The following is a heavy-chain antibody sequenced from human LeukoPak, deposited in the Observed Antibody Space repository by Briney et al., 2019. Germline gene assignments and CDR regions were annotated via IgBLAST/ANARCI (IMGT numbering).Heavy chain of an antibody. V-gene: IGHV1-46*01. J-gene: IGHJ4*02. D-gene: IGHD4-17*01. CDR2: INPSGGST. Sequence: ASVKVSCKASGYTFTSYYMHWVRQAPGQGLEWMGIINPSGGSTSYAQKLQGRVTMTTDTSTSTAYMELRSLRSDDTAVYYCARHYYGDYDFDYWGQGTLVTVSS. CDR3: ARHYYGDYDFDY. CDR1: GYTFTSYY.